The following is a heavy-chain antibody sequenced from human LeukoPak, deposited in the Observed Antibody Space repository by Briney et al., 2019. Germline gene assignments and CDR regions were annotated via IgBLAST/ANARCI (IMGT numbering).Heavy chain of an antibody. CDR2: FDPEDGET. CDR3: ATRMVRGVIRCYYGMDV. CDR1: GYTLTELS. D-gene: IGHD3-10*01. Sequence: ASVKVSCKVSGYTLTELSMHWVRQAPGKGLEWMGGFDPEDGETIYAQKFQGRVTMTEDTSTDTAYMELSSLRSEDTAVYYCATRMVRGVIRCYYGMDVWGQGTTVTVSS. J-gene: IGHJ6*02. V-gene: IGHV1-24*01.